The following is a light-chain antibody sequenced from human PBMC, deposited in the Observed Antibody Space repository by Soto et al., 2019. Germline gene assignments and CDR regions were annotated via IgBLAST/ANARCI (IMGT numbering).Light chain of an antibody. CDR2: EVS. Sequence: QSALTQPASVSGSPGQSITISCTGTSSDVGGYNYVSWYQQHPGKAPKLMIYEVSNRPSGVSNRFSGSKSGNTASLTIPGLQDEDEADYYCSSYTCSSTLFGGGTKVTVL. CDR3: SSYTCSSTL. J-gene: IGLJ3*02. CDR1: SSDVGGYNY. V-gene: IGLV2-14*01.